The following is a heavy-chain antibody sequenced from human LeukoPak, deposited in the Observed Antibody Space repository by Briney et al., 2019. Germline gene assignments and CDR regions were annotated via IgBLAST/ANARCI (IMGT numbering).Heavy chain of an antibody. CDR3: ARGGGLDV. CDR1: GFTFSSYC. V-gene: IGHV3-7*03. Sequence: GGSLRLSCAASGFTFSSYCMNWARQAPGKGLEWVASINHNGNVNYYVDSVKGRFTICRDNAKNSLYLQMSNLRAEDTAVYFCARGGGLDVWGQGATVTVSS. CDR2: INHNGNVN. J-gene: IGHJ6*02. D-gene: IGHD3-16*01.